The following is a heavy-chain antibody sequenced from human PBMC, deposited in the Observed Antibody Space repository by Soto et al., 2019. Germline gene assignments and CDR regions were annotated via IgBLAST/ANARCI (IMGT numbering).Heavy chain of an antibody. CDR3: ARYNWNDVFDY. J-gene: IGHJ4*02. Sequence: PSETLSLTCSVSGGSISSYYWSWIRQPPGKGLEWIGYIYYSGSTNYNPSLKSRVTISVDTSKNQFSLKLSSVTAADTAVYYCARYNWNDVFDYWGQGTLVTVSS. V-gene: IGHV4-59*01. CDR2: IYYSGST. CDR1: GGSISSYY. D-gene: IGHD1-1*01.